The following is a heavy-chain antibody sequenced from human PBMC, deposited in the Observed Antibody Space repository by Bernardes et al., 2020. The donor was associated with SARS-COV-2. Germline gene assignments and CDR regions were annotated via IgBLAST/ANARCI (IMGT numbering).Heavy chain of an antibody. CDR3: AKPGLGGGLEH. CDR1: GYSFTTYW. D-gene: IGHD2-21*01. CDR2: IYPDDSDT. Sequence: GESLKISCKGSGYSFTTYWIAWVRQMPGKGLELMGIIYPDDSDTRYSPPFQGQVTISADKSISTAYLQWSSLKASDTAMYYCAKPGLGGGLEHWGQGTLVTVSS. J-gene: IGHJ4*02. V-gene: IGHV5-51*01.